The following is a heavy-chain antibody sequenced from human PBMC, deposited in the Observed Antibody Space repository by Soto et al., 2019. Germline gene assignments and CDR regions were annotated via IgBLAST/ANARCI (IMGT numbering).Heavy chain of an antibody. CDR1: RFTFSTYE. V-gene: IGHV3-48*03. Sequence: PGGSLRLSCAASRFTFSTYEMHWVRQAPGKGLEWVSYISSSGNTVYYADSVKGRFTISRDNTRNSLYLQMNSLRDEDTALYYCVRYCSTTLCNGVATRTFDYWGQGTLLTVSS. CDR3: VRYCSTTLCNGVATRTFDY. J-gene: IGHJ4*02. D-gene: IGHD2-2*01. CDR2: ISSSGNTV.